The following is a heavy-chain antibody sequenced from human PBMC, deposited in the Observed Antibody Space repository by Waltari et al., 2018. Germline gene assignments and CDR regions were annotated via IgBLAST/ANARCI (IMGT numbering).Heavy chain of an antibody. D-gene: IGHD3-22*01. Sequence: QVQLVQSGAEVKKPGASVKVSCKASGYTFTSYGISWVRQAPGQGLEWMGWISAYNGKTNNAQNLKGRVTMTTDTSPSTAYMELRSVRSDDTAVYYCARYDDSSGSFDYWGQGTLVTVSS. J-gene: IGHJ4*02. CDR1: GYTFTSYG. CDR3: ARYDDSSGSFDY. CDR2: ISAYNGKT. V-gene: IGHV1-18*01.